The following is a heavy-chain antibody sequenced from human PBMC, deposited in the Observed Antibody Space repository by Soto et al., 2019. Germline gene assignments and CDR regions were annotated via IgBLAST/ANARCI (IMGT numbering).Heavy chain of an antibody. V-gene: IGHV1-69*12. D-gene: IGHD3-22*01. Sequence: QVQLVQSGAEVKKPGSSVKVSCKASGGSLSNYGISWVRQAPGQGLEWMGAIIPVFGTPNYAQKFQDRVTITADESTTSVYMEVRSLTSEDTAVFYCARGDATKIVVTPDYAMDVWGPGPTVTVSS. CDR3: ARGDATKIVVTPDYAMDV. J-gene: IGHJ6*02. CDR2: IIPVFGTP. CDR1: GGSLSNYG.